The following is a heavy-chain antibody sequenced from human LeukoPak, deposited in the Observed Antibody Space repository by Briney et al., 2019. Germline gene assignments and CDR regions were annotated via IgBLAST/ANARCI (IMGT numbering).Heavy chain of an antibody. Sequence: ASVKVSCKASGYTFTAYYIHWVRQAPGQGLEWMGWINPNSGGTSYAQKFQGKVTMTRDTSISTAYMELSSLRSDDTAAYYCARADWNYANYWGQGTLVTVSS. V-gene: IGHV1-2*02. D-gene: IGHD1-7*01. J-gene: IGHJ4*02. CDR1: GYTFTAYY. CDR3: ARADWNYANY. CDR2: INPNSGGT.